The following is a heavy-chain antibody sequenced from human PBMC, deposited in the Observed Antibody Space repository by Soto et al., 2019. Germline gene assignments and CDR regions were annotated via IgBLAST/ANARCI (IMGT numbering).Heavy chain of an antibody. CDR2: IRFSVSDT. V-gene: IGHV3-23*01. Sequence: EVQLLESGGGLVQPGGSLRLSCAASGFTFSNYVMTWLRQAPGKGLEWVSSIRFSVSDTFYADSVEGRFTVSRDNSKNTLFLKMTSLRAVDTAVYYCEKTDKFNSDSGGWANRFDYWGQGTLVTVSS. J-gene: IGHJ4*02. CDR1: GFTFSNYV. CDR3: EKTDKFNSDSGGWANRFDY. D-gene: IGHD6-19*01.